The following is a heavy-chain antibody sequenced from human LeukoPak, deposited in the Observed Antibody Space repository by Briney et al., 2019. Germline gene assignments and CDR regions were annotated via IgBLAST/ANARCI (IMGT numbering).Heavy chain of an antibody. V-gene: IGHV4-39*01. CDR3: ARHSRVLTTAIPFDY. CDR2: FYYSGST. J-gene: IGHJ4*02. CDR1: GASISSSSYY. Sequence: SETLSLTCSVSGASISSSSYYWGWVRQPPGRGLEWIGSFYYSGSTYYHPSLKSRVTISVDTSKTHFSLKVSSVTAADTAVYYCARHSRVLTTAIPFDYWGQGTLVTVSS. D-gene: IGHD2-21*02.